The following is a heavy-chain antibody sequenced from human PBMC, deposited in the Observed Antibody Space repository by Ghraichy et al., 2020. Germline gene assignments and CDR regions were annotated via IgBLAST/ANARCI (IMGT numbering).Heavy chain of an antibody. D-gene: IGHD1-14*01. CDR3: ARLGITLMLTESFDP. CDR1: GFIFSTYA. CDR2: ITANGCST. Sequence: GGSLRLSCAASGFIFSTYAMSWVRQAPGKGLEWVSSITANGCSTYYADSVKGRFTISRDNSKNTLFLQIDTLRAEDMALYYCARLGITLMLTESFDPWGQGTLVTVSS. J-gene: IGHJ5*02. V-gene: IGHV3-23*01.